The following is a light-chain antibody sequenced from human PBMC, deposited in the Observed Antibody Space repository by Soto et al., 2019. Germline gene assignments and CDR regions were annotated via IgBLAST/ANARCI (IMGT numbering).Light chain of an antibody. J-gene: IGLJ3*02. CDR1: TGVVTSGHY. CDR2: DTG. Sequence: QAVVTQEPSLTVSPGGTVTLTCGSSTGVVTSGHYPYWFQQKPGQAPRTLIYDTGNKHSWTPARFSGSLLGGKASLTLSGXXXXXXADYYCLLSYSGGWVFGGGTKLTVL. V-gene: IGLV7-46*01. CDR3: LLSYSGGWV.